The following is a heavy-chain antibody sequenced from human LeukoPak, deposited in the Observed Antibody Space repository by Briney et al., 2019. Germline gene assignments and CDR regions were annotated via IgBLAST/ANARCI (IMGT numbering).Heavy chain of an antibody. CDR2: IYASGST. Sequence: SETLSLTCIVSGGSISSPNYYWSWIRQPAGKRLEWIGRIYASGSTHYNPSLNSRVTISVDASTNQLSVRLSSVTAADTAVYYCAGAPAGSLDWLSPLDYWGQGTLVTVSS. J-gene: IGHJ4*02. CDR1: GGSISSPNYY. V-gene: IGHV4-61*02. CDR3: AGAPAGSLDWLSPLDY. D-gene: IGHD5-12*01.